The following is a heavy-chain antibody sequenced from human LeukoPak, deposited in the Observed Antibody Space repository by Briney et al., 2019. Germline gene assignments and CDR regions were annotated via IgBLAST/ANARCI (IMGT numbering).Heavy chain of an antibody. CDR3: VSFYETY. Sequence: GGSLRLSCAASGSYWMHWVRQAPGKGLVWVSHINSDGSWTSYADSVKGRFTISKDNAKNTVYLQMNNLRAEDTAVCYCVSFYETYWGRGTLVTASS. V-gene: IGHV3-74*01. J-gene: IGHJ4*02. D-gene: IGHD2/OR15-2a*01. CDR1: GSYW. CDR2: INSDGSWT.